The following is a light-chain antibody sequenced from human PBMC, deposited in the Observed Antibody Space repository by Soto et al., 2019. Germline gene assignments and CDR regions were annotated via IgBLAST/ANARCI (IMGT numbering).Light chain of an antibody. CDR2: RSS. J-gene: IGKJ3*01. V-gene: IGKV1-5*03. Sequence: DIQMTQSPSTLSASVGDRVTITCRASQRISNWLAWYQQKPGKAPKLVIYRSSTLESGVPSSFSGSGSGTEFTLTISSLQPDDFATYFCRQYNSFSGTFGPGTKVAI. CDR1: QRISNW. CDR3: RQYNSFSGT.